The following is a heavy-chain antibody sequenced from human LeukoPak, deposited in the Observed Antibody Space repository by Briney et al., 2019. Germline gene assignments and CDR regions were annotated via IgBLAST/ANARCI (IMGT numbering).Heavy chain of an antibody. CDR1: GGSFSGYY. Sequence: SETLSLTCAVYGGSFSGYYWSWIRQPPGKGLEWIGYIYYSGSTNYNPSLKSRVTISVDTSKNQFSLKLSSVTAADTAVYYCARTGSSAFDIWGQGTMVTVSS. V-gene: IGHV4-59*01. D-gene: IGHD6-6*01. J-gene: IGHJ3*02. CDR2: IYYSGST. CDR3: ARTGSSAFDI.